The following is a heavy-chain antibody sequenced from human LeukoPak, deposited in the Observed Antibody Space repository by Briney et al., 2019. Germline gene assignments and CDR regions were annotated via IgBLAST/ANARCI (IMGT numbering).Heavy chain of an antibody. CDR1: GGSISSSSYY. V-gene: IGHV4-39*07. CDR2: IYYNGGT. D-gene: IGHD3-22*01. CDR3: ARGLGNYYDSSGYYHYYYYYYYMDV. Sequence: SGTLSLTCTVSGGSISSSSYYWGWIRQPPGKGLEWIGSIYYNGGTYYNPSLKSRVTISVDTSKTQFSMKLSPVTAADTAVYYCARGLGNYYDSSGYYHYYYYYYYMDVWGKGTTVTVSS. J-gene: IGHJ6*03.